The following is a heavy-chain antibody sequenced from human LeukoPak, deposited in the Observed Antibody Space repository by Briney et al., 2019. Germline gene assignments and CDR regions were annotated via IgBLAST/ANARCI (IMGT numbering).Heavy chain of an antibody. CDR1: GFTFISYA. CDR3: AKDLLGYCSSTSCQSSNFDY. Sequence: GGSLRLSCAASGFTFISYAMSWVRQAPGKGLEWVSAISGSGGSTYYADSVKGRFTISRDNSKNTLYLQMNSLRAEDTAVYYCAKDLLGYCSSTSCQSSNFDYWGQGTLVTVSS. V-gene: IGHV3-23*01. J-gene: IGHJ4*02. D-gene: IGHD2-2*01. CDR2: ISGSGGST.